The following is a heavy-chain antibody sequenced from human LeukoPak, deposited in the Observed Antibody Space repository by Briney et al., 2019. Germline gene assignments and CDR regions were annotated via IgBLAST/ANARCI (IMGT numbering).Heavy chain of an antibody. CDR3: ARAAYCSGGTCYNWFDP. J-gene: IGHJ5*02. CDR2: INTNTGNP. V-gene: IGHV7-4-1*02. CDR1: GYTFTSYD. D-gene: IGHD2-15*01. Sequence: ASVKVSCKASGYTFTSYDINWVRQATGQGLEWMGWINTNTGNPMYAQGFTGRFVFSLDTSVSTAYLQISSLKAEDAAVYYCARAAYCSGGTCYNWFDPWGQGTLVTVSS.